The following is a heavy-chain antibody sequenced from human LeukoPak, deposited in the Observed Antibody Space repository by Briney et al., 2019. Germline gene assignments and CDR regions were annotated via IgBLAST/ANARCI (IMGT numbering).Heavy chain of an antibody. Sequence: SVKVSCKASGGTFSSYVISWVRQAPGQGLEWMGGIIPIFGTANYAQKFQGSVTITADKSTSTAYMELSSLRSEDTAVYYCARLSIAVAGTEDYWGQGTLVTVSS. V-gene: IGHV1-69*06. D-gene: IGHD6-19*01. CDR3: ARLSIAVAGTEDY. J-gene: IGHJ4*02. CDR2: IIPIFGTA. CDR1: GGTFSSYV.